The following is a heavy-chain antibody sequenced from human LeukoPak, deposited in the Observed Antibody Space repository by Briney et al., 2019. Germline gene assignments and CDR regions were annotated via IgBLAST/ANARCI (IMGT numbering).Heavy chain of an antibody. CDR1: GFTFSSYS. CDR3: ARGRFAVGAGCYFDY. Sequence: NPGGSLRLSYAASGFTFSSYSMNWVRQAPGKGLEWVSSISSSSSYIYYADSVKGRFTISRDNAKNSLYLQMNSLRAEDTAVYYCARGRFAVGAGCYFDYWGQGTLVTVSS. J-gene: IGHJ4*02. V-gene: IGHV3-21*01. CDR2: ISSSSSYI. D-gene: IGHD1-26*01.